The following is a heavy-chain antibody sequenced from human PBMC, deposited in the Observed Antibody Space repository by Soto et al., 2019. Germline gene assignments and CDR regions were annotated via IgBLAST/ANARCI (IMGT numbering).Heavy chain of an antibody. CDR1: GGTFSSYA. CDR3: ARDLGRDCSNLDSSYYGMDV. J-gene: IGHJ6*02. D-gene: IGHD2-21*01. Sequence: QVQLVQSGAEVKKPGSSVKVSCKASGGTFSSYAISWVRRAPGQGLEWMGGIIPMFGTANYAQKFQGRLTITADESTSTVYMELSSLRSEDTAVYYCARDLGRDCSNLDSSYYGMDVWGQGTTVTVSS. V-gene: IGHV1-69*12. CDR2: IIPMFGTA.